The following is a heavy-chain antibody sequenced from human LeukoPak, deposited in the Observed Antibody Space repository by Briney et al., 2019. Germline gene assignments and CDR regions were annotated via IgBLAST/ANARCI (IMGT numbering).Heavy chain of an antibody. CDR1: GYSFTSYW. D-gene: IGHD3-10*02. Sequence: GESLRISCKGSGYSFTSYWIGWVRQMPGKGLEWMGIIYPGDSDTRYSPSFQGQVTISADKSISTAYLQWSSLKASDTAMYYCARQGSQRGGVLLSSGLFGYWGQGTLVTVSS. J-gene: IGHJ4*02. CDR2: IYPGDSDT. V-gene: IGHV5-51*01. CDR3: ARQGSQRGGVLLSSGLFGY.